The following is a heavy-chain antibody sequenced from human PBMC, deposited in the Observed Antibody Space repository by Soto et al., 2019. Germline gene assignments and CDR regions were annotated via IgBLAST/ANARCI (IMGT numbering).Heavy chain of an antibody. Sequence: SETLSLTCTVSGVSITSYFWSWIRQTPGKGLDWIGSISFRGATYSNPSLKGRAALSVDTAENHLSLTLNSVTSADPAVYFCARDRRDGDKRYFEFWGQGNQVTVYS. V-gene: IGHV4-59*12. CDR3: ARDRRDGDKRYFEF. J-gene: IGHJ4*02. CDR2: ISFRGAT. CDR1: GVSITSYF. D-gene: IGHD3-9*01.